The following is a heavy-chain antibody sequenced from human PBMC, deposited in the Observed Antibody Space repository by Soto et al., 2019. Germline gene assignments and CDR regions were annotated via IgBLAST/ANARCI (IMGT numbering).Heavy chain of an antibody. V-gene: IGHV4-59*08. CDR3: VRQGIGYLHGLVDV. J-gene: IGHJ6*02. CDR1: SGPSSSHN. CDR2: VYHTGGT. D-gene: IGHD2-15*01. Sequence: QVQLQQSGPGLVKPSETLSLTCTVSSGPSSSHNWGWIRQTPGRGLEWIGYVYHTGGTSYNPSLTSRVTVSAGTSTNHISLTLTSVTAADTAVYYCVRQGIGYLHGLVDVWGQGTTVTVSS.